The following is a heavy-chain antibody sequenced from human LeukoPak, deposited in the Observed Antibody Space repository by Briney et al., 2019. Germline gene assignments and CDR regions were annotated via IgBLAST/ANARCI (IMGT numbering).Heavy chain of an antibody. CDR1: GFTFSSYG. J-gene: IGHJ6*02. D-gene: IGHD4-17*01. CDR2: ISYDGGNK. Sequence: GRSLRLSCAASGFTFSSYGMHWVRQAPGKGLEWVAVISYDGGNKYYADSVKGRFTISRDNSKNTLYLQMNSLRAEDTAVYYCAKDRSKEYGDSRYGMDVWGQGTTVTVSS. V-gene: IGHV3-30*18. CDR3: AKDRSKEYGDSRYGMDV.